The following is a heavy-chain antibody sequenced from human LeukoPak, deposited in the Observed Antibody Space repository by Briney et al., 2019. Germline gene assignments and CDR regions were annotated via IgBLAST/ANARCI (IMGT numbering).Heavy chain of an antibody. CDR3: AVTRIAVAGRTDY. CDR2: ISWNSGSI. D-gene: IGHD6-19*01. V-gene: IGHV3-9*01. Sequence: GGSLRLSCAASGFTFDDCAMHWVRQAPGKGLEWVSGISWNSGSIGYADSVKGRFTISRDNAKNSLYLQMNSLRAEDTALYYCAVTRIAVAGRTDYWGQGTLVTVSS. J-gene: IGHJ4*02. CDR1: GFTFDDCA.